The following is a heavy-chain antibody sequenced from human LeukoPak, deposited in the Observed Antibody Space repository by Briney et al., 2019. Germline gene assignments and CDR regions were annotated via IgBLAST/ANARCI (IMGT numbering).Heavy chain of an antibody. CDR3: ARDNRYDRPYYCCY. J-gene: IGHJ4*02. CDR1: GGTVSTYA. CDR2: IIPILDIA. D-gene: IGHD2/OR15-2a*01. Sequence: GASGKDSCKPSGGTVSTYASSWVRQAAGQGLKWMGRIIPILDIANYEQKFQGRVTITADKATSTAYMELSSLRSEDTAGYYWARDNRYDRPYYCCYWGQGTLVTVSS. V-gene: IGHV1-69*04.